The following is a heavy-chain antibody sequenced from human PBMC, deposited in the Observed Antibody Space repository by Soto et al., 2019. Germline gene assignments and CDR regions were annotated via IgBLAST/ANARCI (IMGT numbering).Heavy chain of an antibody. Sequence: SVKVSCKASGGTFSSYAISWVRQAPGQGLEWMGGIIPIFGTANYAQKYQGRVTITADKSTSTAYMELSSLRSEDTTVYYCARYEPPRSYWGQGTLVILPS. CDR3: ARYEPPRSY. CDR1: GGTFSSYA. V-gene: IGHV1-69*06. J-gene: IGHJ4*02. CDR2: IIPIFGTA. D-gene: IGHD3-3*01.